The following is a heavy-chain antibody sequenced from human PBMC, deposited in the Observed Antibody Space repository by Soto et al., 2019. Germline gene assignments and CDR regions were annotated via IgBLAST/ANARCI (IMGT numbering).Heavy chain of an antibody. CDR2: IDPSDSQT. V-gene: IGHV5-10-1*01. CDR1: GYSFAGYW. D-gene: IGHD3-22*01. CDR3: ARQIYDSDTGPNFQYYFDS. J-gene: IGHJ4*02. Sequence: DSLTISCKGSGYSFAGYWITLVRQKPGKGLEWMGRIDPSDSQTYYSPSFRGHVTISATKSITTVFLQRSSLRASDTAMYYCARQIYDSDTGPNFQYYFDSWGQGTPVTVSS.